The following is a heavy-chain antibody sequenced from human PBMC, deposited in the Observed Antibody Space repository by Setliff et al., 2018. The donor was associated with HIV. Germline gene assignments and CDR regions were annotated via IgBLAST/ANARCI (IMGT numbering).Heavy chain of an antibody. J-gene: IGHJ4*02. D-gene: IGHD3-10*01. CDR3: ARGASGEYYFDY. Sequence: QPGGSLRLSCAASGFTFCNYAMSWVRQAPGKGLEWVSVIYVGGSSTVYADSVKGRFTISRDSSKNTLYLQMNSLRPDDTAVYYCARGASGEYYFDYWGQGTPVTVSS. CDR2: IYVGGSST. CDR1: GFTFCNYA. V-gene: IGHV3-23*03.